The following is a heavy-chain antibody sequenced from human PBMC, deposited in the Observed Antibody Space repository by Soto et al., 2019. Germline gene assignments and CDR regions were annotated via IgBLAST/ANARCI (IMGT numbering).Heavy chain of an antibody. V-gene: IGHV3-30*03. CDR2: ISKDGSDK. CDR1: GFTFSSYG. Sequence: GGSLRLSCAASGFTFSSYGMDWVRQAPGKGLEWVAVISKDGSDKYYADSVKGRFTISRDDSKNSLYLQMNSLRAADTGVYYCVRENYYYGMDVWGQGTTVTVSS. CDR3: VRENYYYGMDV. J-gene: IGHJ6*02.